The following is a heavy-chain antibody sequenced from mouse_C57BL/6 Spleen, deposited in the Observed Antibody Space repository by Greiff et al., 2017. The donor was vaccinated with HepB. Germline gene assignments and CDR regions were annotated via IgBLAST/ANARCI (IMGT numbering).Heavy chain of an antibody. D-gene: IGHD1-1*01. V-gene: IGHV1-82*01. Sequence: QVQLKQSGPELVKPGASVKISCKASGYAFSSSWMNWVKQRPGKGLEWIGRIYPGDGDTNYNGKFKGKATLTADKSSSTAYMQLSSLTSEDSAVYFCARSRGLRWYAMDYWGQGTSVTVSS. CDR2: IYPGDGDT. CDR3: ARSRGLRWYAMDY. J-gene: IGHJ4*01. CDR1: GYAFSSSW.